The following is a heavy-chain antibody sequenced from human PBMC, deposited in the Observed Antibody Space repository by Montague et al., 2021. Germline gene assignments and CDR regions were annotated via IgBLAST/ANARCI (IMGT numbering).Heavy chain of an antibody. V-gene: IGHV2-5*02. J-gene: IGHJ3*01. Sequence: PALVKPTQTLTLTCTFSGFSLATSGVGVAWLRQPPGKALEWLALIFWDDDKRYSPSLKSRLTIIKDTTNNQVILTLTNMDPVDTATYFCAPKIAAHKAHDGFAVWGQGTVVTVSA. D-gene: IGHD6-13*01. CDR3: APKIAAHKAHDGFAV. CDR1: GFSLATSGVG. CDR2: IFWDDDK.